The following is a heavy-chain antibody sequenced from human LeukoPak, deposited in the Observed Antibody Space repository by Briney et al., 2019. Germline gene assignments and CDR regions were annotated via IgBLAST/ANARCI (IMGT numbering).Heavy chain of an antibody. CDR3: ARYLHYDFWSGYIFDY. D-gene: IGHD3-3*01. V-gene: IGHV1-69*05. Sequence: SVKVSCKASGGTFSSYAISWVRQAPGQGLEWMGGIIPIFGTANYAQKFQGRVTITTDESTSTAYMELSSLRSEDTAVYYCARYLHYDFWSGYIFDYWGQGTLVTVSS. J-gene: IGHJ4*02. CDR2: IIPIFGTA. CDR1: GGTFSSYA.